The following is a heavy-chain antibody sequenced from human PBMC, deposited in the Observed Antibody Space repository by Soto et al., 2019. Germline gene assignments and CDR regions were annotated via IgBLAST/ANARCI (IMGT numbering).Heavy chain of an antibody. D-gene: IGHD3-16*01. Sequence: QVELVQSGAQVKKPGSAVKVSCKASGGSFNMYAMNWVRQAPGHGLEWMGGIIPIFDAPRYSEQFQGRVTITVDESTSTGYMELSSLRSDDTAIYYCTRAIGSGGVMGGFDYWGQGTLVTVSS. CDR2: IIPIFDAP. J-gene: IGHJ4*02. CDR3: TRAIGSGGVMGGFDY. CDR1: GGSFNMYA. V-gene: IGHV1-69*01.